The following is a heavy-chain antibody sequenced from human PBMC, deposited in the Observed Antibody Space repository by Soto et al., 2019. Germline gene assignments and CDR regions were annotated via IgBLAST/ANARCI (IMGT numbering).Heavy chain of an antibody. V-gene: IGHV3-11*01. Sequence: GSLRLSCAASGFTFSDYYMSWIRQAPGKGLEWVSYISSSGSTIYYADSVKGRFTISRDNAKNSLYLQMNSLRAEDTAVYYCGRLEGLATISYYFDYWGQGALVTVSS. D-gene: IGHD3-9*01. CDR3: GRLEGLATISYYFDY. J-gene: IGHJ4*02. CDR2: ISSSGSTI. CDR1: GFTFSDYY.